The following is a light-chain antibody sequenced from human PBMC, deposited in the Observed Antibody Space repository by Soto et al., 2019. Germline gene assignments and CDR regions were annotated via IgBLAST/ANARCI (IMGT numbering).Light chain of an antibody. J-gene: IGKJ5*01. Sequence: EIVMTQSPATLSVSPGERATLSCRASQSINRNLAWYHQRPGQAPGLLMFGASTRATSIPARFSGSGSGTEFTLTISSLQSEDFAVYYCQQYNNWPPFTFGQGTRLEIK. V-gene: IGKV3D-15*01. CDR1: QSINRN. CDR2: GAS. CDR3: QQYNNWPPFT.